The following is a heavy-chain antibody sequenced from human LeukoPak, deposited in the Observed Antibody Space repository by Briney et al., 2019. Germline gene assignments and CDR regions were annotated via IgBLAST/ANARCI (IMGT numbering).Heavy chain of an antibody. D-gene: IGHD4-17*01. CDR2: INHSGST. Sequence: TSETLSLTCAVYGGSFSGYYWSWVRQPPGKGLEWIGEINHSGSTNYNPSLKSRDTISVDTSKNQFSLKLSSVTAADTAVYYCARDPGYGDYHNWFDPWGQGTLVTVSS. CDR3: ARDPGYGDYHNWFDP. CDR1: GGSFSGYY. V-gene: IGHV4-34*01. J-gene: IGHJ5*02.